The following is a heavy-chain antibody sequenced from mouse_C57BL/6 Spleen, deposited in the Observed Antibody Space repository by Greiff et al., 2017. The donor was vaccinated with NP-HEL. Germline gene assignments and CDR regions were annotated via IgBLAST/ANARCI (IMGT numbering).Heavy chain of an antibody. CDR2: IYPRSGNT. CDR3: AGTGTEAWFAY. CDR1: GYTFTSYG. D-gene: IGHD4-1*01. Sequence: VKLMESGAELARPGASVKLSCKASGYTFTSYGISWVKQRTGQGLEWIGEIYPRSGNTYYNEKFKGKATLTADKSSSTAYMELRSLTSEDSAVYFCAGTGTEAWFAYWGQGTLVTVSA. V-gene: IGHV1-81*01. J-gene: IGHJ3*01.